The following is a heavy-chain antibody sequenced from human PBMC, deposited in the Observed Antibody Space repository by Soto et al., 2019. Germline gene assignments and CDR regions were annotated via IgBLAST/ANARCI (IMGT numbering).Heavy chain of an antibody. CDR2: ISGSGDKT. J-gene: IGHJ5*02. CDR1: GFTFSSYA. Sequence: PVGSLRLSCAASGFTFSSYAMSWVRQAPGKGLEWVSGISGSGDKTYYADSVKGRFTISRDNSKNTLYLQMNSLRAEDTAVYYCAKDRPSRYNGNGNWFDPWGQGTPVTVSS. CDR3: AKDRPSRYNGNGNWFDP. V-gene: IGHV3-23*01. D-gene: IGHD1-1*01.